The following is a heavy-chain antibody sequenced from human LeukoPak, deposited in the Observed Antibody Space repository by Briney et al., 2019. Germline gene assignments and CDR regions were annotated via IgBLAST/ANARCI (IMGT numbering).Heavy chain of an antibody. J-gene: IGHJ3*02. CDR3: ARGHSGSYQRNDAFDI. Sequence: GGSLSLSCAASGFILSGYSINWVRQAPGKGLEWVSSISNDGNYIYYAGSVKGRFTVSRDNPKNSLFLQMNSLRADDTAVYYCARGHSGSYQRNDAFDIWGQGTVVTVSS. V-gene: IGHV3-21*01. CDR2: ISNDGNYI. D-gene: IGHD1-26*01. CDR1: GFILSGYS.